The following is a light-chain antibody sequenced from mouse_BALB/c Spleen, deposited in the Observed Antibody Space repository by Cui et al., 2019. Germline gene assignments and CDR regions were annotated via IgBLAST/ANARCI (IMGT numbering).Light chain of an antibody. Sequence: DIVLTQSPATLSVTPGDRVSLSCRASQSISNYLPWYQQKSHASPRLLIKYASQSISGIPSRFSGSGSGTDFTLSINSVETEDFGMYFCQQSNSWPLTFGAGTKLELK. CDR3: QQSNSWPLT. V-gene: IGKV5-45*01. CDR2: YAS. CDR1: QSISNY. J-gene: IGKJ5*01.